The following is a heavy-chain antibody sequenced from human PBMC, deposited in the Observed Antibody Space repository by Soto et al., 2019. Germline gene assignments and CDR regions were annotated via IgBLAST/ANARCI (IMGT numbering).Heavy chain of an antibody. CDR1: GFTVSSNY. J-gene: IGHJ4*02. Sequence: GGSLRLSCAASGFTVSSNYMSWVRQAPGKGLEWVSVIYSGGSTYYADSVKGRFTISRDNSKNTLYLQMNSLRAEDTAVYYCARTPVRPYGSGNFDYWGQGTLVTVSS. CDR3: ARTPVRPYGSGNFDY. CDR2: IYSGGST. D-gene: IGHD3-10*01. V-gene: IGHV3-66*01.